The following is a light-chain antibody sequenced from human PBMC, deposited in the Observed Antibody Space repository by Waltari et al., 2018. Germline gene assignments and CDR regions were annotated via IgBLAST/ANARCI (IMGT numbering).Light chain of an antibody. Sequence: QSALTQSASVSGSPGQSITIPCTGTSSDVGDYNYVSWYQQHPGKAPKLMIYDVSNRPSGVSNRFSGSKSGNTASLTISGLQAEDEADYYCSSYIDSSTLELFGGGTSLTVL. V-gene: IGLV2-14*03. CDR2: DVS. J-gene: IGLJ2*01. CDR3: SSYIDSSTLEL. CDR1: SSDVGDYNY.